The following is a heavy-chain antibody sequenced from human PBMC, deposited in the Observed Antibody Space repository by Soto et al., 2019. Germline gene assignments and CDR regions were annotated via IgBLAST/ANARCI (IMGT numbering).Heavy chain of an antibody. J-gene: IGHJ4*02. CDR3: ARHSSHSIAVAGKGGADY. CDR2: IYYSGST. D-gene: IGHD6-19*01. Sequence: QLQLQESGPGLVKPSETLSLTCTVSGGSISSSSYYWGWIRQPPGKGLEWIGSIYYSGSTYYNPSLKSRVTISVDTSKNQFSLKLSSVTAADTAVYYCARHSSHSIAVAGKGGADYWGQGTLVTVSS. V-gene: IGHV4-39*01. CDR1: GGSISSSSYY.